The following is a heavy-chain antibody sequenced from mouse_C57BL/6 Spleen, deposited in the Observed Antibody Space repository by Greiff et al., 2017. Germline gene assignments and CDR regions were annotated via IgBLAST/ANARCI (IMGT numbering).Heavy chain of an antibody. CDR1: GFTFSDYG. CDR3: ARMGSSPYYYAMDH. J-gene: IGHJ4*01. Sequence: EVKLVESGGGLVKPGGSLKLSCAASGFTFSDYGMHWVRQAPEKGLEWVAYISSGSSTIYYADTVKGRFTISRDNAKTTLFLQMTSLRSEDTAMYYCARMGSSPYYYAMDHWGQGTPATVSS. D-gene: IGHD1-1*01. CDR2: ISSGSSTI. V-gene: IGHV5-17*01.